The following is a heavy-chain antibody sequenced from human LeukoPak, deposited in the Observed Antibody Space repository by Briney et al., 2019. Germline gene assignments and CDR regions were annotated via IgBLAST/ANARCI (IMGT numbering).Heavy chain of an antibody. CDR3: ARVVDTHFDY. J-gene: IGHJ4*02. CDR1: GFTFSSYW. Sequence: GGSLRLSCAASGFTFSSYWMHWVRQAPGKGLVWVSRIKCDRSTTTYADSVKGRFTISRDNAKNTLYLQMNSLRAEDTAVYYCARVVDTHFDYWGQGTLVTVSS. D-gene: IGHD5-18*01. V-gene: IGHV3-74*01. CDR2: IKCDRSTT.